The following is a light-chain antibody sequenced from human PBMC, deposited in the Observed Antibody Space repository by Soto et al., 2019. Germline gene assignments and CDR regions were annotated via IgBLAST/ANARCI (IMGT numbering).Light chain of an antibody. CDR1: EDISDY. CDR2: DAS. J-gene: IGKJ2*01. V-gene: IGKV1-33*01. CDR3: QQYTSLPRT. Sequence: DIQMTQSPSSLSASVGDRVTITCQASEDISDYLNWYQQKPGKAPKLLIYDASLLETGVPSRFSGSGSGTDFTFTISSLQPEDIATYYCQQYTSLPRTFGQGTELAIK.